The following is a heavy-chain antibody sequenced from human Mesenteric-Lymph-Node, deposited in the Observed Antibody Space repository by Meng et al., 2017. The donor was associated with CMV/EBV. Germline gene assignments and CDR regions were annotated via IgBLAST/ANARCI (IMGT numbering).Heavy chain of an antibody. Sequence: GESLKISCAASGFTFSDRYMDWVRQAPGEGLEWVGRIRNKANNYTTEYAASVKGRFTISRDDSKSIAYLQMNSLKTEDTAVYYCSRESQVYYYDTSGFYHPPGYWGQGTLVTVSS. CDR2: IRNKANNYTT. CDR1: GFTFSDRY. CDR3: SRESQVYYYDTSGFYHPPGY. D-gene: IGHD3-22*01. J-gene: IGHJ4*02. V-gene: IGHV3-72*01.